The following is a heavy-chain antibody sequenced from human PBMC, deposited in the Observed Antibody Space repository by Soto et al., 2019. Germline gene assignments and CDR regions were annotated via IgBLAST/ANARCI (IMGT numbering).Heavy chain of an antibody. CDR2: ISSSGSTI. CDR3: AGTGDFGQYYFDY. V-gene: IGHV3-11*01. CDR1: GFTFSDYY. Sequence: GGSLRLSCAASGFTFSDYYMSWIRQAPGKGLEWVSYISSSGSTIYYADSVKGRFTISRDNAKNSLYLQMNSLRAEDTAVYYCAGTGDFGQYYFDYWGQGTLVTVSS. J-gene: IGHJ4*02. D-gene: IGHD7-27*01.